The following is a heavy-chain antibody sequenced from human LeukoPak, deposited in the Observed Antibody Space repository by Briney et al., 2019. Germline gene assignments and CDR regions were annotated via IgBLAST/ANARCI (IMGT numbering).Heavy chain of an antibody. CDR1: GYSISSGYY. CDR2: IYHSGST. V-gene: IGHV4-38-2*02. D-gene: IGHD5-18*01. CDR3: ARTTEGGYTYGYFHYYYMDV. Sequence: PSETLSLTCTVSGYSISSGYYWGWIRQPPGKGLEWIGSIYHSGSTYYNPSLKSRVTISVDTSKNQFSLKLTSVTAADTAVYYCARTTEGGYTYGYFHYYYMDVWGKGTTVTISS. J-gene: IGHJ6*03.